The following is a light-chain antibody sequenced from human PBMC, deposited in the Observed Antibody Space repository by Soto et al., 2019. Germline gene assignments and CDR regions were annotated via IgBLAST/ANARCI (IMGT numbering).Light chain of an antibody. Sequence: DIQMTQSPSSVSASVGDRVTITCRASQSISSWLAWYQQKPGKAPKLLIYDASSLESGVPQRFSGSGSGTDFVLTISSLQPEDSATYYCQQLDSMPITFGQGTRLEIK. V-gene: IGKV1-5*01. J-gene: IGKJ5*01. CDR1: QSISSW. CDR2: DAS. CDR3: QQLDSMPIT.